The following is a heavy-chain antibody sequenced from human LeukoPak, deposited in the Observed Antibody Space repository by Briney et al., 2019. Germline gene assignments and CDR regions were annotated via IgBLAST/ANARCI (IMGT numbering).Heavy chain of an antibody. CDR2: IYYSGSI. Sequence: SGPTLVKPSETLSLTCTVSGGSISSYYWNRIRQPSGKGLECIGYIYYSGSINYNPSLKSRFTISVDTSKNQFSLKLSSVTAADTGVYYCAPYIVGATRGAFDIWGQGTMVTVSS. CDR3: APYIVGATRGAFDI. CDR1: GGSISSYY. V-gene: IGHV4-59*01. D-gene: IGHD1-26*01. J-gene: IGHJ3*02.